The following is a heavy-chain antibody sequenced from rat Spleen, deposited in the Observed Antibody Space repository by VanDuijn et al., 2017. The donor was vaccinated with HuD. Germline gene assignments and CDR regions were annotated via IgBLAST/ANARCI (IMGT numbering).Heavy chain of an antibody. CDR2: MWYDGDT. J-gene: IGHJ2*01. Sequence: QVQLKESGPGLVQPSETLSLTCTVSGFSLTSFSVSWVRQPSGKGPEWMGRMWYDGDTSYNSAIKSRLSISRDTSKSQIFLKMNSLQTEDTAMYFCARASFDYWGQGVMVTVSS. V-gene: IGHV2S18*01. CDR1: GFSLTSFS. CDR3: ARASFDY.